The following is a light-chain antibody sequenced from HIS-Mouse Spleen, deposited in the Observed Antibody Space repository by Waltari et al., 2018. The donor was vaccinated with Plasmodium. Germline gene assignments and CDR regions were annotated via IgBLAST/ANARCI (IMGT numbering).Light chain of an antibody. J-gene: IGLJ1*01. V-gene: IGLV2-14*01. CDR1: SRDVGGSNY. Sequence: QSALTQPASVSGSPGPSITISCTGTSRDVGGSNYVSWYQQHPGKAPKLMIYEVSNRPSGVSNRFSGSKSGNTASLTISGLQAEDEADYYCSSYTSSSTLLYVFGTGTKVTVL. CDR2: EVS. CDR3: SSYTSSSTLLYV.